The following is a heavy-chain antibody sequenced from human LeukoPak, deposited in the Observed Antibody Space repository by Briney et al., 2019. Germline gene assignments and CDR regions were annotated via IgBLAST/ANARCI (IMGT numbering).Heavy chain of an antibody. CDR1: GFTFDDYA. Sequence: GGSLRLPCAASGFTFDDYAMHWVRQAPGKGLEWVSGISWNSGSIGYADSVKGRFTISRDNAKNSLYLQMNSLRAEDTALYYCAKDNYYDSSGYNDYWGQGTLVTVSS. D-gene: IGHD3-22*01. V-gene: IGHV3-9*01. CDR2: ISWNSGSI. CDR3: AKDNYYDSSGYNDY. J-gene: IGHJ4*02.